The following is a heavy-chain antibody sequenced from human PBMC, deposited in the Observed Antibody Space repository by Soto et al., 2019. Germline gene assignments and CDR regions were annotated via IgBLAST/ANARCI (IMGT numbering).Heavy chain of an antibody. D-gene: IGHD3-9*01. CDR1: GYTLTELS. Sequence: ASVKVSCKVSGYTLTELSMHWVRQAPGKGLEWMGGFDPEDGETIYAQKFQGRVTMTEDTSTDTAYMELSSLRSEDTAVYYCTTGPILRYFDWSNWFDPWGQGTLVTVSS. V-gene: IGHV1-24*01. J-gene: IGHJ5*02. CDR2: FDPEDGET. CDR3: TTGPILRYFDWSNWFDP.